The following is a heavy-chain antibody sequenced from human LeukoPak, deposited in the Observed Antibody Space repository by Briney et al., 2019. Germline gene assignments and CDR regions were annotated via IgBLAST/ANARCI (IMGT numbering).Heavy chain of an antibody. CDR1: GDFSTFYY. Sequence: PSETLSLTCTVSGDFSTFYYWTWIRQPPGKELEWIGNTHTSGSTTYNPSLKSRVTMSIYTSKNQFSLRLSSVTAADTAVYYCARPGQSSWWIYFNYWGQGTLVTVSS. CDR2: THTSGST. D-gene: IGHD2-15*01. V-gene: IGHV4-4*09. CDR3: ARPGQSSWWIYFNY. J-gene: IGHJ4*02.